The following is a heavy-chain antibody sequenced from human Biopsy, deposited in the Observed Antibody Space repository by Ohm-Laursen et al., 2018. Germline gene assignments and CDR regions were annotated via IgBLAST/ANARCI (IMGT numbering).Heavy chain of an antibody. Sequence: SQTLSLTCTVSGGSISIGGSYWSRIRQHPGKGLEWIGYIYYNGNTNYNPSLKSRVSMSVDTSKNQFSLKLSSVTVADTAVYFCARDRGQNYFDYWGQGIPVTVSS. CDR3: ARDRGQNYFDY. CDR1: GGSISIGGSY. CDR2: IYYNGNT. V-gene: IGHV4-31*03. J-gene: IGHJ4*02.